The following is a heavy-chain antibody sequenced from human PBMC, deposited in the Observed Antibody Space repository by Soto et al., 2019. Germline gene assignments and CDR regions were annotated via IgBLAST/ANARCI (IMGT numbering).Heavy chain of an antibody. D-gene: IGHD3-22*01. Sequence: ASVKVSCKASGYTFTGYYMHWVRQAPGQGLEWMGGIIPVFATTHYARKFQGRLTITADESTTTAYMELTSLRSEDTAVYYCARCRAKYYYDSSGYTAVLDYWGQGTLVTVSS. CDR3: ARCRAKYYYDSSGYTAVLDY. V-gene: IGHV1-69*13. J-gene: IGHJ4*02. CDR1: GYTFTGYY. CDR2: IIPVFATT.